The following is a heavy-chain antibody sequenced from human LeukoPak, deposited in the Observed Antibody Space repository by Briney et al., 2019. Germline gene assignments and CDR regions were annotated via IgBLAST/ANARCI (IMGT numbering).Heavy chain of an antibody. CDR3: ARAGSFRLATTL. V-gene: IGHV4-59*01. J-gene: IGHJ4*02. CDR2: ISYSGST. D-gene: IGHD5-12*01. CDR1: GGSIGPYY. Sequence: SETLSLTCAVSGGSIGPYYWMWIRQPPGKGLEWIGYISYSGSTSFNPSLKSRVTISLDTSTNRVSLKLSSVTAADTALYYCARAGSFRLATTLWGQGTLVTVSS.